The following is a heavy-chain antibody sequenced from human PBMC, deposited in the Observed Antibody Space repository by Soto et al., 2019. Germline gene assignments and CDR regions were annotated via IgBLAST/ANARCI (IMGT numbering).Heavy chain of an antibody. Sequence: EVQLVESGGGWVQPGGSLRLSCAASGFTVSSYWITWVRQAPGKGLEWVANIKQDGSEKSYVDSVKGRFTISRDNAKNSLYRQMNILRGADTAVYYCARVGRSSGSLGYWGQGTLVTVSS. D-gene: IGHD6-19*01. V-gene: IGHV3-7*01. CDR2: IKQDGSEK. CDR3: ARVGRSSGSLGY. J-gene: IGHJ4*02. CDR1: GFTVSSYW.